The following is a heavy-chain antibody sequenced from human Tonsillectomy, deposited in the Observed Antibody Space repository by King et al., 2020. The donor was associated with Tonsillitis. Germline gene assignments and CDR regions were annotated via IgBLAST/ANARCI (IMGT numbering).Heavy chain of an antibody. V-gene: IGHV4-39*01. D-gene: IGHD2-15*01. Sequence: QLQESGPGLLKPSETLSLTSTVSGGSISSSSYYWCWIRQPPGKGLGWIGSIYYSGSTYYTPSLKSRITKSVDTSKNQFSLELRSVTAADTAVYYCARQDYCSGGSCNWFDPWGQGNLVTVSS. CDR3: ARQDYCSGGSCNWFDP. CDR1: GGSISSSSYY. J-gene: IGHJ5*02. CDR2: IYYSGST.